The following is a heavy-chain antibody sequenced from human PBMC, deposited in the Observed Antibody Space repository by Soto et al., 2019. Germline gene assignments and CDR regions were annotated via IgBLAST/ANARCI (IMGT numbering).Heavy chain of an antibody. CDR1: GGTFSSYA. Sequence: GASVKVSCKASGGTFSSYAISWVRQAPGQGLEWMGGIIPIFGTANYAQKFQGRVTITADESTSTAYMELSSLRSEDTAVYYCARDLNVDTAMVRPHGMDVWGQGTTVTVSS. V-gene: IGHV1-69*13. CDR3: ARDLNVDTAMVRPHGMDV. J-gene: IGHJ6*02. D-gene: IGHD5-18*01. CDR2: IIPIFGTA.